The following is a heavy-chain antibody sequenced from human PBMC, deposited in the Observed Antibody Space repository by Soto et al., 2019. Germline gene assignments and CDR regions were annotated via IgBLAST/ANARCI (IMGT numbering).Heavy chain of an antibody. CDR1: GFTFGDSY. J-gene: IGHJ5*02. CDR2: ISPGSRYP. V-gene: IGHV3-11*06. CDR3: VRGGGGGLFDP. Sequence: XVSLGLSCADSGFTFGDSYVSWIRQAPGKGLEWLSYISPGSRYPAYADSVKGRFTISRDNAKRSLYLQMMSLTAEDTAIYYCVRGGGGGLFDPWGQGTMVTVSS. D-gene: IGHD2-15*01.